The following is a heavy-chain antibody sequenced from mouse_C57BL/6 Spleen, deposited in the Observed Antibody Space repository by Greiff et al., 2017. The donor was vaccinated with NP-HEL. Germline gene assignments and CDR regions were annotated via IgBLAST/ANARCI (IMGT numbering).Heavy chain of an antibody. CDR1: GYTFTDYY. CDR3: AKGAYGNWVY. J-gene: IGHJ2*01. CDR2: INPNNGGT. D-gene: IGHD2-1*01. V-gene: IGHV1-26*01. Sequence: EVQLQQSGPELVKPGASVKISCKASGYTFTDYYMNWVKQSHGKSLEWIGDINPNNGGTSYNQKFKGKATLTVDKSSSTAYMELRSLTSEDAAVDYCAKGAYGNWVYWGQGTTLTVSS.